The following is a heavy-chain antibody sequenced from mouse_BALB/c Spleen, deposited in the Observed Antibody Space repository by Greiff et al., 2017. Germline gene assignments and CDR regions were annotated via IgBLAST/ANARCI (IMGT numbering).Heavy chain of an antibody. J-gene: IGHJ4*01. CDR3: ARVDYYGSSYVAMDY. CDR1: GFTFSDYY. D-gene: IGHD1-1*01. Sequence: EVKLMESGGGLVKPGGSLTLSCAASGFTFSDYYMYWVRQTPEKRLEWVATISDGGSYTYYPDSVKGRFTISRDNAKNNLYLQMSSLKSEDTAMYYCARVDYYGSSYVAMDYWGQGTSVTVSS. V-gene: IGHV5-4*02. CDR2: ISDGGSYT.